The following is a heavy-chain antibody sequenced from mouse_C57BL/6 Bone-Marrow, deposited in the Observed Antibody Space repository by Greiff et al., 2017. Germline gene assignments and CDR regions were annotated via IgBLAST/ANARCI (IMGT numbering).Heavy chain of an antibody. J-gene: IGHJ4*01. D-gene: IGHD1-1*01. V-gene: IGHV5-12*01. CDR2: ISNGGGST. CDR1: GFTFSDYY. Sequence: EVQGVESGGGLVQPGGSLKLSCAASGFTFSDYYMYWVRQTPEKRLEWVAYISNGGGSTYYPDTVKGRFTISRDNAKNTLYLQMSRLKSEDTAMYYCARSHYYGPSMDYWGQGTSVTVSS. CDR3: ARSHYYGPSMDY.